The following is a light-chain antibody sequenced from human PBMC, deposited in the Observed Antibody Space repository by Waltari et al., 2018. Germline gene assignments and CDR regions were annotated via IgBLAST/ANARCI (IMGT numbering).Light chain of an antibody. CDR1: QSLVYSYGYNY. Sequence: VLTQSPLSLAVTPGEPASIPCRSSQSLVYSYGYNYLDWYQQKPGQSPQLLIYLGSRRVSGVPARFSGSGSGTDFTLKISRVEAEDIGVYYCMQGQQTFPTFGQGTKVEIK. CDR2: LGS. CDR3: MQGQQTFPT. V-gene: IGKV2-28*01. J-gene: IGKJ1*01.